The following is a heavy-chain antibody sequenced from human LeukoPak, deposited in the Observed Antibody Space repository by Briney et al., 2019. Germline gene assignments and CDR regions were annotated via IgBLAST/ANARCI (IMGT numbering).Heavy chain of an antibody. CDR2: IIPIFGTA. Sequence: SVKVSCKASGGTFSSYAISWVRQAPRQGLEWMGGIIPIFGTANYAQKFQGRVTITADESTSTAYMELSSLRSEDTAVYYCARDRNPYYYDSSGPIGGFDLWGRGTLVTVSS. J-gene: IGHJ2*01. V-gene: IGHV1-69*13. CDR1: GGTFSSYA. D-gene: IGHD3-22*01. CDR3: ARDRNPYYYDSSGPIGGFDL.